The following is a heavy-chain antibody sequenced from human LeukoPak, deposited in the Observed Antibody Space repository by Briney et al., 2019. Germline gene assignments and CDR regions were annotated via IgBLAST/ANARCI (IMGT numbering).Heavy chain of an antibody. CDR2: IYYSGSS. CDR1: GGSISSYY. CDR3: ARAPPEESWLVYFDS. Sequence: SETLSLTCTVSGGSISSYYWSGIRQPPGKGREGSGYIYYSGSSNYNPSVKSRVTISVDTSKTQFSLKLSSVTAADTAVYYCARAPPEESWLVYFDSWGQGTLVTVSS. J-gene: IGHJ4*02. D-gene: IGHD6-19*01. V-gene: IGHV4-59*01.